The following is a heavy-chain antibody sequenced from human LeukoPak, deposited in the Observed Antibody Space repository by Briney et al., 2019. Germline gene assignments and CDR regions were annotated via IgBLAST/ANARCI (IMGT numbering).Heavy chain of an antibody. J-gene: IGHJ6*02. V-gene: IGHV3-48*03. Sequence: GGSLRLSCAASGFIFSTYEMNWVRQAPGKGLDGVSYISNIDSTVHYADSVKGRFTISRDNAQNSLYLQMSSLRAEDTAVYYCATVQDDFGDYYYGMDVWGQGTTVTVSS. CDR2: ISNIDSTV. CDR3: ATVQDDFGDYYYGMDV. CDR1: GFIFSTYE. D-gene: IGHD4-17*01.